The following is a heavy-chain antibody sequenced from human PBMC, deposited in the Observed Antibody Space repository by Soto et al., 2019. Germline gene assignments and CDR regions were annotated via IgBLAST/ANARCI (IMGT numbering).Heavy chain of an antibody. CDR2: IDPSDSYV. Sequence: PGESLKISCQASGYSFTAYWITWVRQMPGKGLEWMATIDPSDSYVDYSPSFRGHVTFSVDRSITTVYLQWNSLKASDSAMYFCTRWASSSFYHFDFWGQGALVTVSS. V-gene: IGHV5-10-1*01. CDR1: GYSFTAYW. D-gene: IGHD2-2*01. J-gene: IGHJ4*02. CDR3: TRWASSSFYHFDF.